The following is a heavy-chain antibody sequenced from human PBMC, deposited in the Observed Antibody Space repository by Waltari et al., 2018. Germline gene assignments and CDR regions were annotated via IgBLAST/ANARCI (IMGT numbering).Heavy chain of an antibody. D-gene: IGHD6-19*01. CDR3: ARDRGTAVALNY. V-gene: IGHV1-8*01. CDR1: GYTFISYD. J-gene: IGHJ4*02. Sequence: QVQLVQSGAEVKNPGASVKVSCKASGYTFISYDINWVRQAPGQGLEWMGRMNPNSGDTASAQKFQGRFTMTRNTPINTAYMELSSLTSEDTAVYYCARDRGTAVALNYWGQGTLVTVSS. CDR2: MNPNSGDT.